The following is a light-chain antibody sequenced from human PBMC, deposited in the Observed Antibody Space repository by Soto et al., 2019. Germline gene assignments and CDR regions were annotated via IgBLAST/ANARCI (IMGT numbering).Light chain of an antibody. CDR1: QSVSSSY. CDR2: GAS. J-gene: IGKJ4*01. V-gene: IGKV3-20*01. Sequence: EIVLTQSPGTLSLSPGERATLSCRASQSVSSSYLAWNKQKPGRAPRLLIYGASSRATGIPDRFSGSGSGTDFTLTISRLEPEDFAVYYCQQYGSSPLTFGGGTKVEIK. CDR3: QQYGSSPLT.